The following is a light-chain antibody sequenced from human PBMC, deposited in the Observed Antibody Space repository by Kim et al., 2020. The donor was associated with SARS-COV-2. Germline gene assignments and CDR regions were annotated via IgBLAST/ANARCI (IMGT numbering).Light chain of an antibody. CDR2: AAS. J-gene: IGKJ2*01. Sequence: EIVLTQSPDILSLSPGERATLSCRASQSVTSTYLAWYQHKPGQAPRLLIYAASIRATGIPDRFSGSGSGTDFTLTISRLEPEDFALYFCQPYGKSPRKFVQGTKVDIK. V-gene: IGKV3-20*01. CDR3: QPYGKSPRK. CDR1: QSVTSTY.